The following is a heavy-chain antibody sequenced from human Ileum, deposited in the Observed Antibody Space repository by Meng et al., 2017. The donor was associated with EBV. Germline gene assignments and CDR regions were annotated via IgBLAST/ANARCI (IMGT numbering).Heavy chain of an antibody. J-gene: IGHJ4*02. Sequence: QVQVVGPGGGVVQPGTSLRVSCAASGLSLSNYGMHWVRQAPGKGLEWVALISPDGIWYPESVKGRFTVSRDNSKNTFYLQMNSLRFEDTAVYYCARDGIGWYPGDYWGRGTLVTVSS. CDR2: ISPDGI. D-gene: IGHD6-19*01. V-gene: IGHV3-30*03. CDR1: GLSLSNYG. CDR3: ARDGIGWYPGDY.